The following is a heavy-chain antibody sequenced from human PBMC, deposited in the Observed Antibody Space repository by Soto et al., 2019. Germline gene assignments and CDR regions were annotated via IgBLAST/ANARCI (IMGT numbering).Heavy chain of an antibody. CDR1: GGTFSSYA. D-gene: IGHD2-21*02. J-gene: IGHJ4*02. CDR3: ASGGAYCGGDCYHY. Sequence: QVQLVQSGAEVKKPGSSVKVSCKASGGTFSSYAISWVLQAPGQGLEWMGGIIPIFGTANYAQKFQGRVTITADESTSTAYMELSSLRSEDTAVYYCASGGAYCGGDCYHYWGQGTLVTVSS. CDR2: IIPIFGTA. V-gene: IGHV1-69*01.